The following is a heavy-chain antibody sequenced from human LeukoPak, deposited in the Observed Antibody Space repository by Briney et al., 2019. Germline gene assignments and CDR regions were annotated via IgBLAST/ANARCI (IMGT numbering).Heavy chain of an antibody. CDR3: ARVGSVVVPAAIPHNYYYYMDV. CDR2: IYTSGST. CDR1: GGSISSHY. V-gene: IGHV4-4*07. Sequence: SETLSLTCTVSGGSISSHYWSWIRQPAGKGLEWIGRIYTSGSTNYNPSLKSRVTMSVDTSKNQFSLKLSSVTAADTAVYYCARVGSVVVPAAIPHNYYYYMDVWGKGTTVTVSS. D-gene: IGHD2-2*01. J-gene: IGHJ6*03.